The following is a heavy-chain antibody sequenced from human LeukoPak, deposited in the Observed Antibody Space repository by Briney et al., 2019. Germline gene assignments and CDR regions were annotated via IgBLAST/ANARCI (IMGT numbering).Heavy chain of an antibody. J-gene: IGHJ4*02. CDR2: TNHRGST. CDR1: GGSFSGYS. D-gene: IGHD6-19*01. Sequence: PSETLSLTCAFSGGSFSGYSWSWIRQTPGQGLEWIGETNHRGSTNYSPSLKSRVTISVDAPKSQFYLKLSSVTAADTAVYYCARVSRWFLAVAGYADFWGQGTQVTVSS. CDR3: ARVSRWFLAVAGYADF. V-gene: IGHV4-34*01.